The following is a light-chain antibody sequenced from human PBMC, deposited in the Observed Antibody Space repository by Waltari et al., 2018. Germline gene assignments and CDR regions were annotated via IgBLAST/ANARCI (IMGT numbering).Light chain of an antibody. CDR1: HSISHW. CDR2: KAS. CDR3: QQYYDYPWT. Sequence: DIQMTQCPSTLSAAVGDRVNITCRASHSISHWLAWYPQKPGNDPKLLIYKASLLESGVPSRFSVRGSGTDLRLTISSLQPDDCTTYDCQQYYDYPWTFGQETKVE. V-gene: IGKV1-5*03. J-gene: IGKJ1*01.